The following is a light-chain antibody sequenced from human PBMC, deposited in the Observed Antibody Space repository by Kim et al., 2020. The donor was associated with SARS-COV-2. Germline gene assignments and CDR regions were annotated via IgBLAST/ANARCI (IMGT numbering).Light chain of an antibody. J-gene: IGKJ5*01. CDR1: QVIAGA. CDR3: HQFNTYPAIT. Sequence: AVQLTQSPSSLSASVGDRVTITCRASQVIAGALAWYQHKPGKAPKLLIYYVSSLESGVPSRFSGSGSGTDFTLTINNLQPEDFATYYCHQFNTYPAITFGQGTRLEIK. V-gene: IGKV1-13*02. CDR2: YVS.